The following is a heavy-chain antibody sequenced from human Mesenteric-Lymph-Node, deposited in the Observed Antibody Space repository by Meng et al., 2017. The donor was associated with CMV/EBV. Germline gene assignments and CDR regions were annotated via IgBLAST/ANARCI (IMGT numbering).Heavy chain of an antibody. CDR2: IYYSGST. CDR1: GGSISSSSYY. D-gene: IGHD6-13*01. J-gene: IGHJ4*02. CDR3: ARDVSSWMYYFDY. Sequence: SETLSLTCTVSGGSISSSSYYWGWIRQPPGKGLEWIGSIYYSGSTYYNPSLKSRVTISVDTSKNQFSLKLSSVTAADTAVYYCARDVSSWMYYFDYWGQGTLVTVSS. V-gene: IGHV4-39*07.